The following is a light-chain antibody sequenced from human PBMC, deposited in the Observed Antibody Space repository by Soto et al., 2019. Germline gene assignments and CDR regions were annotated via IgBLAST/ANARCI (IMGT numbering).Light chain of an antibody. V-gene: IGLV1-40*01. CDR1: SSNIGAGYD. CDR2: GNS. CDR3: QSHDSSLSGNV. Sequence: QSVLTQPPSASGAPGQRVTISCTGSSSNIGAGYDVHWYQQLPGTAPKLLIYGNSNRPSGVPDRFSGSKSGTSASLAITGLQAEDEADYYCQSHDSSLSGNVFGTGTKVTVL. J-gene: IGLJ1*01.